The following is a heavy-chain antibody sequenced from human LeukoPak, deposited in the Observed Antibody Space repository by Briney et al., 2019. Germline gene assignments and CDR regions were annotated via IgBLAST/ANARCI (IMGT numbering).Heavy chain of an antibody. CDR3: ARDLGPYGGNSLGFDD. CDR2: IYYSGST. Sequence: SETLSLTCTVSGGSISSSSYYWGWIRQPPGKGLGLNGSIYYSGSTYYNPSLKSRVTTSVDTSKNQFSLKLSSVTAADTAVYYCARDLGPYGGNSLGFDDWGQGTLVTVSS. V-gene: IGHV4-39*07. CDR1: GGSISSSSYY. J-gene: IGHJ4*02. D-gene: IGHD4-23*01.